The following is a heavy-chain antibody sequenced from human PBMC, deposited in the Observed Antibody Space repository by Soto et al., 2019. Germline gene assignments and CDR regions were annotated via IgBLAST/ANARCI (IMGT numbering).Heavy chain of an antibody. J-gene: IGHJ3*01. CDR3: ARASGYCRSADCKGDAFDV. V-gene: IGHV3-7*05. CDR1: GFTSGSPR. CDR2: INQDGRAR. D-gene: IGHD2-2*03. Sequence: EERLEESGGGLVQPGGSLRLSCVASGFTSGSPRMSWVRHTPGRGLEWVANINQDGRARYYVDSVQGRFTMSRDNAKNSLYLQMNSVRAEYTAVYFCARASGYCRSADCKGDAFDVWGQGTMVTVSS.